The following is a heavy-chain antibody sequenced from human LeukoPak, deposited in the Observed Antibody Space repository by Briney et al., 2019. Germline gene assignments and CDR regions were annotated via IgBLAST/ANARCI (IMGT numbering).Heavy chain of an antibody. CDR2: INSAGSET. D-gene: IGHD2-15*01. CDR3: ARFGYVAAVDV. CDR1: GFPFSAYW. V-gene: IGHV3-7*01. J-gene: IGHJ4*02. Sequence: GGSLRLSCAASGFPFSAYWMTWVRQAPGTGLEWVANINSAGSETYYVDPVKGRFSISRDNAKNLVYLQMNSLRAEDTAVYHCARFGYVAAVDVWGQGTPVTVSS.